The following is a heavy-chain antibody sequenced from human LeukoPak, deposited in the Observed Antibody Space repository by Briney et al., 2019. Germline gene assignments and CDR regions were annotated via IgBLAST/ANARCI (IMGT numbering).Heavy chain of an antibody. CDR3: ARGDSYGPYYYYGMDV. CDR2: IYHSGTT. J-gene: IGHJ6*04. V-gene: IGHV4-31*03. Sequence: SQTLSLTCTVSGGSISSGGYYWSWIRQHPGKGLEWIGCIYHSGTTYYNPSLKSRITISVDTSKNQFSLKLSSVTVADTAVYYCARGDSYGPYYYYGMDVWGKGTTVTVSS. D-gene: IGHD5-18*01. CDR1: GGSISSGGYY.